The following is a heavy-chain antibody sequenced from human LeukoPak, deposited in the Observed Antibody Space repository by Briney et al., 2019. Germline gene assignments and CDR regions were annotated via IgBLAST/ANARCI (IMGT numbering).Heavy chain of an antibody. CDR2: ITCCGST. Sequence: PSQTLSLTCTVSVDSISSDDDYWSWSRQPPGKVLEWIGQITCCGSTDYSRYLRSRVTMSVVKSKNQFALKLNSVTAAETAMYFCARGGVGGYDYFDSWGQGTLVAVSS. D-gene: IGHD5-12*01. V-gene: IGHV4-30-4*01. CDR1: VDSISSDDDY. J-gene: IGHJ4*02. CDR3: ARGGVGGYDYFDS.